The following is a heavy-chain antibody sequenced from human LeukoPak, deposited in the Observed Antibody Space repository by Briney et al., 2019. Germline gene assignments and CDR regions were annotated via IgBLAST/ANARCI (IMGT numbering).Heavy chain of an antibody. Sequence: KPSETLSLTCVVSGASVSSSHWNWIRQLPGKGLEWIGCLSYTGKTDYNPSLTSRVTISLDTSKNQVSLKLRSVTAADTAVYYCSEGHFEPFDHWGQGTLVTVSS. CDR2: LSYTGKT. CDR1: GASVSSSH. J-gene: IGHJ4*02. D-gene: IGHD2/OR15-2a*01. V-gene: IGHV4-59*02. CDR3: SEGHFEPFDH.